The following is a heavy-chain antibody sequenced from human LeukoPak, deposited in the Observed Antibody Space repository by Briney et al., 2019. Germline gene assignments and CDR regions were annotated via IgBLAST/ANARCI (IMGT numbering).Heavy chain of an antibody. CDR2: IIPIFGTA. CDR1: GGAFSSYA. Sequence: SVKVSCKASGGAFSSYAISWVRQAPGQGLEWMGGIIPIFGTANYAQKFQGRVTITTDESTSTAYMELSSLRSEDTAVYYCARGLIPLYYFDYWGQGTLVTVSS. D-gene: IGHD2-8*01. V-gene: IGHV1-69*05. J-gene: IGHJ4*02. CDR3: ARGLIPLYYFDY.